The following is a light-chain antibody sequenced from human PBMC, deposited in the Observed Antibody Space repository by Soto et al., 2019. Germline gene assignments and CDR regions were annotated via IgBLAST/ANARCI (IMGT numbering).Light chain of an antibody. CDR3: CSFGSSNTSL. Sequence: QSALTQPGSVSGSPGQSINISCTGTSSDVGSYNVVSWYQQHPGKAPKLMIYEVTKRPSGVSDRFSGSKSGNTASLTISGLQAEDEADYYCCSFGSSNTSLFGGGTKLTVL. V-gene: IGLV2-23*02. CDR1: SSDVGSYNV. CDR2: EVT. J-gene: IGLJ2*01.